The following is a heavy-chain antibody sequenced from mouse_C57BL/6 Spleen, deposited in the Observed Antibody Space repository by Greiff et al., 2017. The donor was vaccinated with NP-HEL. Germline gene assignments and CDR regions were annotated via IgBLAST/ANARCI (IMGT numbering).Heavy chain of an antibody. D-gene: IGHD1-1*01. CDR3: ARRTITTGYAMDY. CDR1: GFTFSDYG. CDR2: ISSGSSTI. J-gene: IGHJ4*01. V-gene: IGHV5-17*01. Sequence: EVQVVESGGGLVKPGGSLKLSCAASGFTFSDYGMHWVRQAPEKGLEWVAYISSGSSTIYYADTVKGRFTISRDNAKNTLFLQMTSLRSEDTAMYYCARRTITTGYAMDYWGQGTSVTVSS.